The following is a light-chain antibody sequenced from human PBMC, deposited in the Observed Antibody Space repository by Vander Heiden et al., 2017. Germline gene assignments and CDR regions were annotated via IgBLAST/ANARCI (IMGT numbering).Light chain of an antibody. Sequence: SFVLTQPPSVSVAPGKTARIICGGNNIGTKSLHWYQQKPGQAPVVVIYYDSDRPSGIPERFSGSNSGNTATLTISRVEAGDEADYYCQVWDGNSDQVVFGGGTKLTVL. CDR1: NIGTKS. J-gene: IGLJ2*01. CDR2: YDS. V-gene: IGLV3-21*04. CDR3: QVWDGNSDQVV.